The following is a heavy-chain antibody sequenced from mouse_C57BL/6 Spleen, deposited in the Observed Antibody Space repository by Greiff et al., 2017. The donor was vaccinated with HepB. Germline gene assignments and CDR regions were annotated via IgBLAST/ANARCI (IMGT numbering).Heavy chain of an antibody. D-gene: IGHD3-3*01. V-gene: IGHV2-5*01. Sequence: VKLMESGPGLVQPSQSLSITCTVSGFSLTSYGVHWVRQSPGKGLEWLGVIWRGGSTDYNAAFMSRLSITKDNSKSQVFFKMNSLQADDTAIYYCAKNWGGTGAMDYWGQGTSVTVSS. CDR2: IWRGGST. CDR1: GFSLTSYG. CDR3: AKNWGGTGAMDY. J-gene: IGHJ4*01.